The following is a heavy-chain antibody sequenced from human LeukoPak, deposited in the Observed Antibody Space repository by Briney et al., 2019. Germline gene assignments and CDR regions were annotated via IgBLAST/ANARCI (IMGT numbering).Heavy chain of an antibody. J-gene: IGHJ4*02. V-gene: IGHV3-23*01. D-gene: IGHD2-8*01. CDR1: GFTFISYA. CDR2: ISDSGDYT. CDR3: AKDTSIGKYCTNGVCSPFDY. Sequence: GGSLTLSCAGSGFTFISYAMSWVRQAPGEGLEWVSVISDSGDYTSYADSVGGRFTISRDNSRNTLYLQMISLRPEDTAVYYCAKDTSIGKYCTNGVCSPFDYWGQGTLVTVSS.